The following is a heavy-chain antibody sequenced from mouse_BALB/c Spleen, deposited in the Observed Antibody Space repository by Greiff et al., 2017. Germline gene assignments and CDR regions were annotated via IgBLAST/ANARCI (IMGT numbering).Heavy chain of an antibody. CDR3: ARVGGNYFDD. Sequence: VQLQQPGAELVKPGASVKLSCKASGYTFTSYWMHWVKQRPGQGLEWIGEINPSNGRTNYNEKFKSKATLTVDKSSSTAYMQLSSLTSEDSAVYYCARVGGNYFDDWGQGTTLTVSS. J-gene: IGHJ2*01. D-gene: IGHD1-1*02. V-gene: IGHV1S81*02. CDR1: GYTFTSYW. CDR2: INPSNGRT.